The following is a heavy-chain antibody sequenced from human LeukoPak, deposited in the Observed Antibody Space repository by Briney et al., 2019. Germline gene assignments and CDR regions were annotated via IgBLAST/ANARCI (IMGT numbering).Heavy chain of an antibody. D-gene: IGHD1-26*01. CDR1: GGSISRSTYY. CDR2: IYYSGST. J-gene: IGHJ3*02. CDR3: ARLPYSGTYGPPYAFDI. Sequence: SETLSLTCTVSGGSISRSTYYWGCIRQPPRKGLEWIGSIYYSGSTYYNPSLKSRVTISVDTSKNQFSLKLSSVTAADTAVYYCARLPYSGTYGPPYAFDIWGQGTMVTVSS. V-gene: IGHV4-39*01.